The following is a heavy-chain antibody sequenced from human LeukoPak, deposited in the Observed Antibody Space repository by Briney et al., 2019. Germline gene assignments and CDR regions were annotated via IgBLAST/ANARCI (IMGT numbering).Heavy chain of an antibody. CDR3: ARAGSYRNYYFDY. CDR2: IYSRGST. Sequence: WVRQSPGKGLEWIGSIYSRGSTYYNPSLKSRVIVSSDMSKNQFSLKLSSVTAADTAVYYCARAGSYRNYYFDYWGQGTLVTVSS. D-gene: IGHD1-26*01. J-gene: IGHJ4*02. V-gene: IGHV4-39*07.